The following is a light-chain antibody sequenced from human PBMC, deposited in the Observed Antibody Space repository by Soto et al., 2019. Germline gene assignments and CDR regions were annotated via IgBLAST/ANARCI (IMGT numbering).Light chain of an antibody. Sequence: EIVLTQSPGTLSLSPGERATLSCRASQSVGNNYLAWFQQKPGQAPRLLIYDARSRATGIPDRFSGSGSGTDFTLTISRLEPEDFAVYYCQQCATSPLTFGGGTKVELK. CDR3: QQCATSPLT. CDR2: DAR. J-gene: IGKJ4*01. CDR1: QSVGNNY. V-gene: IGKV3-20*01.